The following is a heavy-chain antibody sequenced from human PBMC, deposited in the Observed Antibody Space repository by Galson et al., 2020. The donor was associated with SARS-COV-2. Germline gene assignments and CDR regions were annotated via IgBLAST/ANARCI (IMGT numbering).Heavy chain of an antibody. V-gene: IGHV3-33*01. D-gene: IGHD3-3*01. Sequence: GGSLRLSCAASGFTFSSYGMHWVRQAPGKGLEWVAVIWYDGSNTYYADSVKGRFTISRDNSKNTLYLQMNSLRAEDTAVYYCARDGGWDPSTSRRILRFLEWLFDYWGQGTLVTVSS. CDR3: ARDGGWDPSTSRRILRFLEWLFDY. CDR2: IWYDGSNT. CDR1: GFTFSSYG. J-gene: IGHJ4*02.